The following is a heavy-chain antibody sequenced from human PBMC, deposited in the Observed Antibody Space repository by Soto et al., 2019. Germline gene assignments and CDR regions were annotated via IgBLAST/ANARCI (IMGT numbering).Heavy chain of an antibody. CDR3: ARYGYDSSGYFHPY. CDR2: TRNKANSYTT. V-gene: IGHV3-72*01. D-gene: IGHD3-22*01. CDR1: GFTFSDHY. Sequence: EVQLVESGGGLVQPGGSLRLSCAASGFTFSDHYMDWVRQAPGKGLEWVGRTRNKANSYTTEYAASVKGRFTISRDDSKNSLDLQMNSLKTEDTAVYYCARYGYDSSGYFHPYWGQGTLVTVSS. J-gene: IGHJ4*02.